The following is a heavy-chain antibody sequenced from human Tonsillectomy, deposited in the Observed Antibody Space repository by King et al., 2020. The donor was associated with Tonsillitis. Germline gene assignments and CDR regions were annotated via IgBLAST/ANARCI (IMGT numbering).Heavy chain of an antibody. CDR3: ARDAPLQPHDYGDADFDY. CDR2: ISAYNGNT. D-gene: IGHD4-17*01. Sequence: QLVQSGAEVKKPGASVKVSCKASGYTFTSYGISWVRQAPGQGLEWMGWISAYNGNTNYAQKLQGRVTMTTETSTSTAYMGLRSLRSADTAVYYRARDAPLQPHDYGDADFDYWGQGTLVTVSS. V-gene: IGHV1-18*04. CDR1: GYTFTSYG. J-gene: IGHJ4*02.